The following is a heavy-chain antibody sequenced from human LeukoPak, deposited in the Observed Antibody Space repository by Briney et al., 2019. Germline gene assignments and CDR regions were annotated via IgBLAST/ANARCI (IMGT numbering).Heavy chain of an antibody. V-gene: IGHV3-23*01. CDR1: GFTFSTYG. J-gene: IGHJ4*02. Sequence: PGGTLRLSCAASGFTFSTYGMSWVRQAPEKGLEWVSAISGSSRTTYYADSVKGRFTISRDNSKNTLYLQMNSLRAEDTAVYYCANIPFELGATTGWGQGTLVTVSS. CDR2: ISGSSRTT. D-gene: IGHD1-26*01. CDR3: ANIPFELGATTG.